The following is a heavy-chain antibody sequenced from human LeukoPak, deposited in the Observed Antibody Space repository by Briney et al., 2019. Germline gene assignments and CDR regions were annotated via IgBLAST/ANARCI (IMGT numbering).Heavy chain of an antibody. Sequence: GGSLRLSCAASGFTFSIAWMSWVRQAPGKGLEWVGRIKSKTDGGTTDYAAPVKGRFTISRDDSKNTLYLQMNSLKTEDTAVYYCTSSLNYDILTGYYANDAFDIWGQGTMVTVSS. V-gene: IGHV3-15*01. D-gene: IGHD3-9*01. CDR2: IKSKTDGGTT. J-gene: IGHJ3*02. CDR3: TSSLNYDILTGYYANDAFDI. CDR1: GFTFSIAW.